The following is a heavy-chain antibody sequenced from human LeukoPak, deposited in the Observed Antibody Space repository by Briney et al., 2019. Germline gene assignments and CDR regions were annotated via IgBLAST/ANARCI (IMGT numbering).Heavy chain of an antibody. CDR3: AKDLRRVRGYGYYYYGMDV. CDR2: ISGGGGST. D-gene: IGHD2-15*01. CDR1: GFTFSSYA. Sequence: GGSLRLSCAASGFTFSSYAMSWVRQAPGKGLEWVSAISGGGGSTYYADSVKGRFTISRDNSKNTLYLQMNSLRAEDTAVYYCAKDLRRVRGYGYYYYGMDVWGQGTTVTVSS. V-gene: IGHV3-23*01. J-gene: IGHJ6*02.